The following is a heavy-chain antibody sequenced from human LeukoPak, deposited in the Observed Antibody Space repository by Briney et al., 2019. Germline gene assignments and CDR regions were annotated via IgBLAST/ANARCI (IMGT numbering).Heavy chain of an antibody. CDR2: IRYDGSNK. CDR3: AKTSTSWLQYPNHDAFDI. CDR1: GFTFSSYW. Sequence: PGGSLRLSCAASGFTFSSYWMSWVRQAPGKGLEWVAFIRYDGSNKYYADSVKGRFTISRDNSKNTLYLQMNSLRAEDTAVYFCAKTSTSWLQYPNHDAFDIWGQGTMVTVSS. J-gene: IGHJ3*02. V-gene: IGHV3-30*02. D-gene: IGHD4-11*01.